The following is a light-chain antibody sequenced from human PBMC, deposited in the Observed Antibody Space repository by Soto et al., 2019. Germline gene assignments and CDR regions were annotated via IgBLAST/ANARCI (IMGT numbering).Light chain of an antibody. V-gene: IGLV4-69*01. CDR1: SGHSSYA. J-gene: IGLJ1*01. CDR3: QTWGTGIHYV. Sequence: QSVLTQSPSASASLGASVKLTCTLSSGHSSYAIAWHQQQPEKGPRYLMKLHSDGSHSKGDGIPDRFSGSSSGAERYLTISSLQSEDEADDYCQTWGTGIHYVFGTGTKLTVL. CDR2: LHSDGSH.